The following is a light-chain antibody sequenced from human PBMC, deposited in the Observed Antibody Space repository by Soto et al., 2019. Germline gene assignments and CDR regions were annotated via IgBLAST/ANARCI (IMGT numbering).Light chain of an antibody. Sequence: SALTQPASVSGSPGQSITISCPGTSSDIGGYNYVSWYQQYPGKAPKVMIYDVSSRPSGVSNRFSGAKSGNTASLTISGLQAEDEADYYCSSYTSSTTVVFGGGTKLTVL. CDR3: SSYTSSTTVV. CDR2: DVS. V-gene: IGLV2-14*01. CDR1: SSDIGGYNY. J-gene: IGLJ3*02.